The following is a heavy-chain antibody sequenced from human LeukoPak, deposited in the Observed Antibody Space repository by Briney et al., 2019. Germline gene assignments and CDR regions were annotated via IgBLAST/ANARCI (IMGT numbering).Heavy chain of an antibody. J-gene: IGHJ4*02. D-gene: IGHD4-23*01. Sequence: ASVKVSFKASGYTFTSNYIHWVRQAPGQGLEWMGMIYPRDGSTNYAQKFQGRVSITADESTSTAYMELSSLRSEDTAVYYCARGWLAETTVVTPYNYWGQGTLVTVSS. CDR3: ARGWLAETTVVTPYNY. CDR1: GYTFTSNY. CDR2: IYPRDGST. V-gene: IGHV1-46*01.